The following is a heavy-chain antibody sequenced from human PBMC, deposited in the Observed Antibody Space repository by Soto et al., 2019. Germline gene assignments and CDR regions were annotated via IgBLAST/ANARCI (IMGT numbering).Heavy chain of an antibody. CDR3: ARGSGSFRSYYDFWSGYSPPNDY. CDR2: IYYSGST. J-gene: IGHJ4*02. Sequence: SETLSLTCTVSGGSISSGGYYWSWIRQHPGKGLEWIGYIYYSGSTYYNPSLKSRVTISVDTSKNQFSLKLSSVTAADTAVYSCARGSGSFRSYYDFWSGYSPPNDYWGQGTLVTVSS. CDR1: GGSISSGGYY. D-gene: IGHD3-3*01. V-gene: IGHV4-31*03.